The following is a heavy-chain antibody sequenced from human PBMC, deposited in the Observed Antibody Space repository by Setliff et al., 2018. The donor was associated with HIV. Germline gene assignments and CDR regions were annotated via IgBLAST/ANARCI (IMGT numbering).Heavy chain of an antibody. J-gene: IGHJ2*01. D-gene: IGHD5-18*01. V-gene: IGHV4-30-2*06. Sequence: SETLSLTCAVSGGSISSGGYSWSWIRQSPGKGLEWIGYIYHTGNTYYNPSLKSRITISLDRSQNHFSLRLTSVAAADTAIYYCARLDSDSPSSSYWFFDLWGRGTLVTVSP. CDR3: ARLDSDSPSSSYWFFDL. CDR1: GGSISSGGYS. CDR2: IYHTGNT.